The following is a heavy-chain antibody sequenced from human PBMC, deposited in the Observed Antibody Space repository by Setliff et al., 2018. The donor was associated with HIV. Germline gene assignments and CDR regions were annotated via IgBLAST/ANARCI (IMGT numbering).Heavy chain of an antibody. CDR3: AREIQFSATTYYYYYMDD. Sequence: PSETLSLTCTVSGGSISTGGYYWSWIRQHPGKGLEWIGYIYYSGSTNYNPSLKSRVTLSVDTSKNQFSLKVTSVTAADTAVYYCAREIQFSATTYYYYYMDDWGRGTTVTVSS. V-gene: IGHV4-61*08. D-gene: IGHD5-18*01. CDR1: GGSISTGGYY. J-gene: IGHJ6*03. CDR2: IYYSGST.